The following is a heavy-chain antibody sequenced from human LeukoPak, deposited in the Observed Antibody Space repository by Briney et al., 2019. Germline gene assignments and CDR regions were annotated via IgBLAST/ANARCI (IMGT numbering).Heavy chain of an antibody. J-gene: IGHJ4*02. CDR1: GFTFSSYW. Sequence: GGSLRLSCAASGFTFSSYWMSWVRQAPGKGLEWVANIKQDGSEKYYVDSVKGRFTISRDNAKNSLYLQMNSLRAEDTAVYYCARDRREDFLRFFDYWGQGTLVTVSS. D-gene: IGHD2/OR15-2a*01. V-gene: IGHV3-7*01. CDR3: ARDRREDFLRFFDY. CDR2: IKQDGSEK.